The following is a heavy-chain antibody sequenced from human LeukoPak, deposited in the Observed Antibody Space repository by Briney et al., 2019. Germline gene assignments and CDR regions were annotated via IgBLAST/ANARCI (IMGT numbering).Heavy chain of an antibody. J-gene: IGHJ3*02. Sequence: GGSLRLSCAASGFTFSSYSMNWVRQAPGKGLEWVSYISSSSSTIYYADSVKGRFTISRDNAKNSLYLQMNSLRAEDTAVYYCARDKEWELSRSAFDIWGQGTMVTVSS. CDR2: ISSSSSTI. V-gene: IGHV3-48*01. CDR1: GFTFSSYS. D-gene: IGHD1-26*01. CDR3: ARDKEWELSRSAFDI.